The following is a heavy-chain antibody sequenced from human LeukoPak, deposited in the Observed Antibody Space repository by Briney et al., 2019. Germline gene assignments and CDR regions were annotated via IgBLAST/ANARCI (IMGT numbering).Heavy chain of an antibody. J-gene: IGHJ4*02. Sequence: PSETLSLTCTVSGDSISGSYWGWIRQPPGKRLEWIGYIYYSGSTNYNPSLKSRVTISANTSKNQFSLKLRSVTAADTAVYYCASGCTYATPWGQGTLVTVSS. CDR1: GDSISGSY. CDR2: IYYSGST. V-gene: IGHV4-59*01. CDR3: ASGCTYATP. D-gene: IGHD5-18*01.